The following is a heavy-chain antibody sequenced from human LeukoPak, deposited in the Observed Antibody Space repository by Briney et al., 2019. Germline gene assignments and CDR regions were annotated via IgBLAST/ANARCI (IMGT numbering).Heavy chain of an antibody. CDR3: ARQYSSSWYTFDY. Sequence: PSETLSLTCTVSGGSISSGDYYWGWIRQPPGMGLDWIGSISYAGSTYYNPSLKSRVTISVDTSKYQFSLKLNSVTAADTAVYYCARQYSSSWYTFDYWGQGTLVTVSS. D-gene: IGHD6-13*01. CDR1: GGSISSGDYY. J-gene: IGHJ4*02. V-gene: IGHV4-39*01. CDR2: ISYAGST.